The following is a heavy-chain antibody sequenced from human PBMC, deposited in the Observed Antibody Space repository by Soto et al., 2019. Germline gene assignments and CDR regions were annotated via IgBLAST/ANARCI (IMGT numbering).Heavy chain of an antibody. V-gene: IGHV4-59*01. J-gene: IGHJ6*02. Sequence: SETLSLTCTVSGGSISSYYWSWIRQPPGKGLEWIGYIYYSGSTNYNPSLKSRVTISVDTSKNQFSLKLSSVTAADTAVYYCARFRLDYDILTGYYSYGMDVWGQGTTVTVSS. CDR2: IYYSGST. D-gene: IGHD3-9*01. CDR1: GGSISSYY. CDR3: ARFRLDYDILTGYYSYGMDV.